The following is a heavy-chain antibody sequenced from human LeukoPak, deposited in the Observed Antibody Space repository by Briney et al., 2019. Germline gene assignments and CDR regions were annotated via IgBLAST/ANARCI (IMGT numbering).Heavy chain of an antibody. CDR3: ARNGGNSDFDY. V-gene: IGHV4-61*01. CDR2: IYYSGST. J-gene: IGHJ4*02. CDR1: GGSVSSGSYY. D-gene: IGHD4-23*01. Sequence: SETLSLTCTVSGGSVSSGSYYWSWIRQPPGKGLEWIGYIYYSGSTNYNPSLKSRVTISVDTSKNQFSLKLSSVTAADTAVYYCARNGGNSDFDYWGQGNLVTVSS.